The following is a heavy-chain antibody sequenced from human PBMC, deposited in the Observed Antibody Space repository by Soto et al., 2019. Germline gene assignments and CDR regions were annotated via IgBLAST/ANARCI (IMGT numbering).Heavy chain of an antibody. CDR3: AREGVTYYYDSSGYYH. CDR2: IYYSGST. D-gene: IGHD3-22*01. Sequence: QVQLQESGPGLVKPSQTLSLTCTVSGGSISSGDYYWSWIRQPPGKGLEWIGHIYYSGSTYYNPSLKSRVTISVDTSKNQFSLKLSSVTAADTAVYYCAREGVTYYYDSSGYYHWGQGTLVTVSS. CDR1: GGSISSGDYY. J-gene: IGHJ4*02. V-gene: IGHV4-30-4*01.